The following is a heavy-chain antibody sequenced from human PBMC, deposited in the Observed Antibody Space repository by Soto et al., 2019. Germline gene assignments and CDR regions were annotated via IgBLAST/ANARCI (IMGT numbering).Heavy chain of an antibody. Sequence: QVQLQESGPGLVKASQTLSLTCAFSGASLSRGGYYWSWIRQRPGKGPEWIGNIYYSGSTDYNPSLKSRVKISCDTSKHQFSLRLNSITAADTAVYFCAREGSYHYFDFWGQGTLVT. CDR3: AREGSYHYFDF. J-gene: IGHJ4*02. V-gene: IGHV4-31*11. CDR1: GASLSRGGYY. CDR2: IYYSGST. D-gene: IGHD1-26*01.